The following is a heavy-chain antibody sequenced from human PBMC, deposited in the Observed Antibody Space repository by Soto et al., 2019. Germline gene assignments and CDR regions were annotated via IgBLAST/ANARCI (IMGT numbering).Heavy chain of an antibody. CDR1: VGSISSGGYY. V-gene: IGHV4-31*03. Sequence: PSETLSLTCTFSVGSISSGGYYCSWIRQHPGKGLEWIGYIYYSGSTYYNPSLKSRVTISVDTSKNQFSLKLSSVTAADTAVYYCARVVTTRYYYGMEVWRQGTTVNVAS. D-gene: IGHD4-17*01. CDR3: ARVVTTRYYYGMEV. CDR2: IYYSGST. J-gene: IGHJ6*01.